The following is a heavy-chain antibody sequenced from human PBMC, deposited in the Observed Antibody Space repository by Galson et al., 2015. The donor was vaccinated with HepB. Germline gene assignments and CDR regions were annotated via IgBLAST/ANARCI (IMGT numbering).Heavy chain of an antibody. J-gene: IGHJ4*02. D-gene: IGHD6-19*01. CDR2: IYYSGST. CDR1: GGSISSSSYY. CDR3: ARDSSGWYPTFDY. Sequence: ETLSLTCTVSGGSISSSSYYWGWIRQPPGKGLEWIGSIYYSGSTYYNPSLKSRVTISVDTSKNQFSLKLSSVTAADTAVYYCARDSSGWYPTFDYWGQGTLVTVSS. V-gene: IGHV4-39*07.